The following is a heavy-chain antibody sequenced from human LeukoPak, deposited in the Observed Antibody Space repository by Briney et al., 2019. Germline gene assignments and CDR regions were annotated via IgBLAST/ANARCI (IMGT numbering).Heavy chain of an antibody. J-gene: IGHJ4*02. D-gene: IGHD6-6*01. CDR3: ARINSSSSPHFDY. Sequence: GGSLRLSCAASGFTLSSYWMSWVRQAPGKGLEWVANINQDGSEKSYVDSVKGRFTISRDNAKSSLFLQMNSLRAEDTAVYYCARINSSSSPHFDYWGQGTLVTVSS. CDR1: GFTLSSYW. V-gene: IGHV3-7*01. CDR2: INQDGSEK.